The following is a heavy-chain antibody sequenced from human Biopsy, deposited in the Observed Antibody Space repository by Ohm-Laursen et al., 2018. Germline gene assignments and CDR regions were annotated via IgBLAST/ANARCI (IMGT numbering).Heavy chain of an antibody. CDR3: ARDIVTGVDYLDD. CDR2: INPDGSEK. CDR1: GLTFSSYW. D-gene: IGHD7-27*01. J-gene: IGHJ4*02. V-gene: IGHV3-7*01. Sequence: SLRLSCAASGLTFSSYWMTWVRQAPGKGLEWVANINPDGSEKYYADSVKGRFTISRDNAKNSLYLQMSSLRAGDTAIYYCARDIVTGVDYLDDWGQGTLVTVSS.